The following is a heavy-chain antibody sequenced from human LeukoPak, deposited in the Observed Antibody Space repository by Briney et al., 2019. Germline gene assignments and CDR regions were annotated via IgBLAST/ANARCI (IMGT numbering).Heavy chain of an antibody. Sequence: ASVKVSCKASGYTFTSYDINWVRQATGQGLEWMGWMNPNSGNTGYAQKFQGRVTITRNTSISTAYMELSSLRSEDTAVYYCARARGSSEYQLLYYYYYMDVWGKGTTVTVSS. CDR1: GYTFTSYD. J-gene: IGHJ6*03. D-gene: IGHD2-2*01. CDR2: MNPNSGNT. CDR3: ARARGSSEYQLLYYYYYMDV. V-gene: IGHV1-8*03.